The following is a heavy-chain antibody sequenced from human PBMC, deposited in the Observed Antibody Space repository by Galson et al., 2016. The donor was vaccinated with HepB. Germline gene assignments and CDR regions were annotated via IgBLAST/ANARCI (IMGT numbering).Heavy chain of an antibody. J-gene: IGHJ4*02. CDR2: ISYDGSNK. V-gene: IGHV3-30*18. CDR1: GFTFSSYG. Sequence: SLRLSCAASGFTFSSYGMHWVRQAPGKGLEWVSLISYDGSNKYYADSVKGRFTISRDNSKNTLYLQMNSLRDEDTAVYFCAKVGATVTTYYFYYWGQGTLVTVSS. D-gene: IGHD4-11*01. CDR3: AKVGATVTTYYFYY.